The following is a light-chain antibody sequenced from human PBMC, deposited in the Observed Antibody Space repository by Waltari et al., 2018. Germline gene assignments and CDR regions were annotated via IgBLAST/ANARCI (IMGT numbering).Light chain of an antibody. Sequence: DIQMTQSPSSLSASVGDRVTITCRASQSISSYLNWYQQKPGKAPKLLIYAASSLQIGVPSRFSGSGSGTDFTLTISSLQPEDFATYYCQQSYSTPFWTFGQGTKVEIK. V-gene: IGKV1-39*01. J-gene: IGKJ1*01. CDR1: QSISSY. CDR2: AAS. CDR3: QQSYSTPFWT.